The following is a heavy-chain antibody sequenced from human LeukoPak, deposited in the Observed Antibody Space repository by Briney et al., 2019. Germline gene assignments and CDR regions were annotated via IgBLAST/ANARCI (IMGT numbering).Heavy chain of an antibody. CDR2: INPSGGST. J-gene: IGHJ6*03. CDR3: ALGLGMVRGVIISFDAVYMDV. D-gene: IGHD3-10*01. Sequence: ASVKVSCKASGYTFTSYYMHWVRQAPGQGLEWMGIINPSGGSTSYAQKFQGRVTMTRDTSTSTVYMELRSLRSDDTAVYYCALGLGMVRGVIISFDAVYMDVWGKGTTVTVSS. V-gene: IGHV1-46*01. CDR1: GYTFTSYY.